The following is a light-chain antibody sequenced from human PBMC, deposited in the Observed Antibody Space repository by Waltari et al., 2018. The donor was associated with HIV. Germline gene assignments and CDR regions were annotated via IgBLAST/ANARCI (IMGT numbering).Light chain of an antibody. V-gene: IGLV2-14*03. CDR2: DVS. CDR1: SSDVGGYNY. CDR3: SSYTSSSTRV. J-gene: IGLJ2*01. Sequence: QSALTQPASVSGSPGQSITISCTGTSSDVGGYNYVSWYQQHPGKAPKLMIYDVSKRPSGVSNRFSGSKSGNTASLTSSGLQAEDEADYYCSSYTSSSTRVFGGGTKLTVL.